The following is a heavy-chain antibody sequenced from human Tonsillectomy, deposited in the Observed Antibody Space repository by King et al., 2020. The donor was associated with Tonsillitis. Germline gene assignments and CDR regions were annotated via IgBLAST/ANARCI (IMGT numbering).Heavy chain of an antibody. J-gene: IGHJ4*02. CDR1: GDTFSNYA. D-gene: IGHD3-22*01. Sequence: QLVQSGPEVKKPGSSVKVSCKASGDTFSNYAITWVRQAPGQGLEWMGGIIPVYGTTNYSQKFQGRVTITADEFTTTAYMDLTSLRSDDTAVYYCASAVRDVVIPDPVDTWGQGTLVSVSS. V-gene: IGHV1-69*01. CDR3: ASAVRDVVIPDPVDT. CDR2: IIPVYGTT.